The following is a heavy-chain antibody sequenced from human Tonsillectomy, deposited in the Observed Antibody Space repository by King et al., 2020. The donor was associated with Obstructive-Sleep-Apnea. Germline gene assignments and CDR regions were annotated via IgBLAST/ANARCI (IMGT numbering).Heavy chain of an antibody. CDR2: IRVYNGNA. CDR1: GYTLTSYG. Sequence: HVQLVESGAEVKKPGASVKVSCKASGYTLTSYGISWVRQAPGQGLEWMGWIRVYNGNANYAQKLQGRVTMTTDTSTSTAYMELRSLRSDDTAVYYCARVNSGSNRYYFDNWGQGTLVTVSS. J-gene: IGHJ4*02. D-gene: IGHD1-26*01. CDR3: ARVNSGSNRYYFDN. V-gene: IGHV1-18*01.